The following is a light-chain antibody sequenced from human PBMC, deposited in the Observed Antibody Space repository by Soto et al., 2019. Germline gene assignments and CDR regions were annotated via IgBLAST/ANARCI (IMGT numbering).Light chain of an antibody. CDR3: LLSYSGPRKV. Sequence: QAVVTQEPSLTVSPGGTVTLTCGSSTGAVTSGHYPFWFLQKPGQAPRTLIYDTSNKHSWTPARFSGSLLGGKAALSFSGAQPEDEAEYYCLLSYSGPRKVFGGGTKVTVL. V-gene: IGLV7-46*01. J-gene: IGLJ2*01. CDR2: DTS. CDR1: TGAVTSGHY.